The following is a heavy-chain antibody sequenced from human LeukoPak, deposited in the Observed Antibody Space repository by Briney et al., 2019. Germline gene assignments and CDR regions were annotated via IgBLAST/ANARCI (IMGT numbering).Heavy chain of an antibody. CDR1: GFTFSSYG. D-gene: IGHD2-15*01. V-gene: IGHV3-30*18. CDR3: AKYSSLPPYYYYGMDV. J-gene: IGHJ6*02. Sequence: GRSLRVSCAASGFTFSSYGMHWVRQAPGKGLEWVAVISYDGSNKYYADSVKGRFTISRDNSKNTLYLQMNSLRAEDTAVYYCAKYSSLPPYYYYGMDVWGQGTTVTVSS. CDR2: ISYDGSNK.